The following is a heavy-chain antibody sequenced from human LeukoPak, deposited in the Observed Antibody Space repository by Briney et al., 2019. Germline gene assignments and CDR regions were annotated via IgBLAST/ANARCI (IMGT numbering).Heavy chain of an antibody. CDR3: ARSISALSLTTLGY. J-gene: IGHJ4*02. CDR1: GSTFTGYY. Sequence: ASVKVSCKASGSTFTGYYMHWVRQAPGQGLEWMGRINPNSGGTNYAQKFQGRVTMTRDTSISTAYMELSRLRSDDTAVYYFARSISALSLTTLGYWGQGTLVTVSS. V-gene: IGHV1-2*06. CDR2: INPNSGGT. D-gene: IGHD3-9*01.